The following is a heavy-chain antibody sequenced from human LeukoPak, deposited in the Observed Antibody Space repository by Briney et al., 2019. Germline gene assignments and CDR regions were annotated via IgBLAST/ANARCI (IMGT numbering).Heavy chain of an antibody. V-gene: IGHV3-30*03. CDR3: AREYYDILTGCFDY. D-gene: IGHD3-9*01. CDR2: ISYDGSNK. Sequence: PGGSLRLSCAASGFTFRSYSMNWVRQAPGKGLEWVAVISYDGSNKYYADSVKGRFTISRDNSKNTLYLQMNSLRAEDTAVYYCAREYYDILTGCFDYWGQGTLVTVSS. J-gene: IGHJ4*02. CDR1: GFTFRSYS.